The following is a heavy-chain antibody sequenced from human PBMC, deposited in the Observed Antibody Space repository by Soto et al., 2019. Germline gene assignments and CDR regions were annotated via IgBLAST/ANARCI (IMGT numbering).Heavy chain of an antibody. CDR3: ARDRSGTYYGMDV. D-gene: IGHD3-10*01. V-gene: IGHV1-2*04. CDR2: INPNSGGT. Sequence: ASVKLSCKASGYTFTGYYMHWVRQAPGQGLEWMGWINPNSGGTNYAQKFQGWVTMTRDTSISTAYMELSRLGSDDTAVYYCARDRSGTYYGMDVWGQGTTVTVSS. CDR1: GYTFTGYY. J-gene: IGHJ6*02.